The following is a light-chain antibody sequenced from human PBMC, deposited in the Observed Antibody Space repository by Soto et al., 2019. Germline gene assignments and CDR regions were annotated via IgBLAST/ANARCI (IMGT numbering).Light chain of an antibody. J-gene: IGKJ1*01. V-gene: IGKV3-20*01. Sequence: EIVLTQSPGSLSLSPGETVTLSCRASQTVGRNYFAWYQQKPGQAPRLLIYGASTRATGIPDRFSGRGSETDFTLTISGVDPEDFAMYYCQQYASSPRTFGQGTKV. CDR3: QQYASSPRT. CDR1: QTVGRNY. CDR2: GAS.